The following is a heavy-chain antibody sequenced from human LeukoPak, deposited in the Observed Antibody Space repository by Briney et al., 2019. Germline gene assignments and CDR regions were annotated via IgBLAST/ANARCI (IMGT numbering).Heavy chain of an antibody. CDR2: IYHSGST. V-gene: IGHV4-30-2*01. J-gene: IGHJ3*02. CDR1: GGSISSGGYY. D-gene: IGHD2-8*01. CDR3: ATTNVAFDI. Sequence: PSETLSLTCTVSGGSISSGGYYWSWIRQPPGKGLEWIGYIYHSGSTYYNPSLKSRVTISVDRSKNQFSLKLSSVTAADTAVYYCATTNVAFDIWGQGTMVTVSS.